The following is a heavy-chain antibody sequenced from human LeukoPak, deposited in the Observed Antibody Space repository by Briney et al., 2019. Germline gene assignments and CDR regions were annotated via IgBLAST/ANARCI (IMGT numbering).Heavy chain of an antibody. J-gene: IGHJ4*02. CDR1: GYTFTGYY. V-gene: IGHV1-2*02. D-gene: IGHD4-17*01. CDR2: INPNSGGT. Sequence: ASVKVSCKAPGYTFTGYYMHWVRQAPGQGLEWMGWINPNSGGTNYAQKFQGRVTMTRDTSISTAYMELSRLRSDDTAVYYCARGRRRTTVVTPIDYWGQGTLVTVSS. CDR3: ARGRRRTTVVTPIDY.